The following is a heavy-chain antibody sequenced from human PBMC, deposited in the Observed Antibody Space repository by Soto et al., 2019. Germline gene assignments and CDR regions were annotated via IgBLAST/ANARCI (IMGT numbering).Heavy chain of an antibody. D-gene: IGHD3-22*01. Sequence: GGSLRLSCASSGFTFSNAWMSWVRQAPGKGLEWVGRIKSKTDGGTTDYAAPVKGRFTISRDDSKNTLYLQMNSLKTEDTAVYYCTTDRGAYYLEWFDPWGQGTLVTVSS. V-gene: IGHV3-15*01. CDR2: IKSKTDGGTT. J-gene: IGHJ5*02. CDR3: TTDRGAYYLEWFDP. CDR1: GFTFSNAW.